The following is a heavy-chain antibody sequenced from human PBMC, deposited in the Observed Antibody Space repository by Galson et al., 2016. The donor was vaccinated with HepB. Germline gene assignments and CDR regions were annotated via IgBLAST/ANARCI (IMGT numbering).Heavy chain of an antibody. V-gene: IGHV3-33*01. J-gene: IGHJ2*01. CDR3: ARPPEGDRRYFDL. D-gene: IGHD3-16*01. CDR2: IYSDGSTK. Sequence: SLRLSCATSGFLFNYFAMHWVRQAPGKGLEWVATIYSDGSTKYYADSVKGRFTISRDNAKNSLYLQMNSLRAEDTAVYYCARPPEGDRRYFDLWGRGTLVTVSS. CDR1: GFLFNYFA.